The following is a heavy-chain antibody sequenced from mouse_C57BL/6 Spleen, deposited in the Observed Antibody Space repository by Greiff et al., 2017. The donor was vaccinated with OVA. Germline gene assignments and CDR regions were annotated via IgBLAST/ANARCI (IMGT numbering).Heavy chain of an antibody. J-gene: IGHJ2*01. CDR3: ARLGLDLDSRYFDY. V-gene: IGHV1-59*01. CDR2: IDPSDSYT. CDR1: GYTFTSYW. D-gene: IGHD4-1*01. Sequence: QVQLQQPGAELVRPGTSVKLSCKASGYTFTSYWMHWVKQRPGQGLEWIGVIDPSDSYTNYNQKFKGKATLTVDTSSSAAYIQRSSLTSEDSAVYYCARLGLDLDSRYFDYWGQGTTLTVSS.